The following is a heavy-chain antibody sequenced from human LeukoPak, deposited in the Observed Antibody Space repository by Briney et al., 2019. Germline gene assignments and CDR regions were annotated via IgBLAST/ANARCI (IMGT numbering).Heavy chain of an antibody. CDR2: VCYSGST. CDR3: ASVSQLTGTFDY. V-gene: IGHV4-39*01. CDR1: GGSISSSSYY. Sequence: SETLSLICTVSGGSISSSSYYWGWIRRPPGKGLEWIGSVCYSGSTYYIPYVTSRVTLSVAKSKNQFSLKRSSVTAADTAVYYCASVSQLTGTFDYWGQGTLVTVSS. D-gene: IGHD7-27*01. J-gene: IGHJ4*02.